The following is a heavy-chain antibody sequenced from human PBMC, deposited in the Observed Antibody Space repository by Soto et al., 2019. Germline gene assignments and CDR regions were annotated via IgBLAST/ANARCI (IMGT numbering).Heavy chain of an antibody. CDR3: ASSYCSGGSCYSEAFDI. CDR1: GYTFTGYY. V-gene: IGHV1-2*04. CDR2: INPNSGGT. J-gene: IGHJ3*02. Sequence: ASVKVSCKASGYTFTGYYMHWVRQAPGQGLEWMGWINPNSGGTNYAQKFQGWVTMTRDTSISTAYMELSRLRSDDTAVYYCASSYCSGGSCYSEAFDIWGQGTMVTVPS. D-gene: IGHD2-15*01.